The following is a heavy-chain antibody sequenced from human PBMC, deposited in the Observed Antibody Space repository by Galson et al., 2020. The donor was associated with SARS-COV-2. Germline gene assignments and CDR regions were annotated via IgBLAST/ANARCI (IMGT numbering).Heavy chain of an antibody. CDR2: IYHSGST. J-gene: IGHJ6*02. CDR1: GGSISSGGYY. CDR3: ARDLFMAAAGTPKYYYYYGMDV. V-gene: IGHV4-31*03. D-gene: IGHD6-13*01. Sequence: SETLSLTCTVSGGSISSGGYYWSWIRQHPGKGLEWIGYIYHSGSTYYNPSLHSRVTISVDTSKNQCSLKLSSVTAADTAVYYCARDLFMAAAGTPKYYYYYGMDVWGQGTTVTVSS.